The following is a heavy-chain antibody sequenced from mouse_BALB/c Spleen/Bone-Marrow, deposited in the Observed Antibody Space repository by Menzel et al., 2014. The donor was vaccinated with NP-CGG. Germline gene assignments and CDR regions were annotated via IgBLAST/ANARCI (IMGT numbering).Heavy chain of an antibody. V-gene: IGHV1-7*01. D-gene: IGHD1-1*01. CDR3: ARSGTVVDTALIY. CDR2: IDPSTGYT. J-gene: IGHJ3*01. CDR1: GYTFTIYW. Sequence: VQLQESGAELAKPGASVKMSCKASGYTFTIYWMHWVKQRPGQGLEWIGYIDPSTGYTEYNQKFKDKATLTADKSSSTAYMQLSRLTSEDSAVYYCARSGTVVDTALIYWGQGTLVTVSA.